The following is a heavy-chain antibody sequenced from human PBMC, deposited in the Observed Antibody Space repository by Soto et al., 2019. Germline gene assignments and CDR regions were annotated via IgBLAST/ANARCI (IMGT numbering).Heavy chain of an antibody. CDR2: IIPTFGAA. D-gene: IGHD5-12*01. Sequence: QVHLVQSGAEVKRPGSSVNVSCEASGGSFSSDAITWVRQVPGQGLEWMGGIIPTFGAANYGRQFQGRVTISADESTRTVYMELSSLRFDDTAVYYCARGFSGYYSSLDYWGQGTLVTVSS. V-gene: IGHV1-69*01. J-gene: IGHJ4*02. CDR1: GGSFSSDA. CDR3: ARGFSGYYSSLDY.